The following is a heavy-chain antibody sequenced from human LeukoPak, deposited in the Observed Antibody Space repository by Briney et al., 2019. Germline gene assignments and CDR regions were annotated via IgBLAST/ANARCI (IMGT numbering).Heavy chain of an antibody. D-gene: IGHD2-15*01. CDR2: INHSGST. J-gene: IGHJ4*02. CDR1: GGSFSGYY. Sequence: SETLSLTCAVYGGSFSGYYWSWIRQPPGKGLEWIGEINHSGSTNYNPSLKSRVTISVDTSKNQFSLKLSSVTAADTAVYYCAKDGTDIVVVVAATGGGAYYFDYWGQGTLVTVSS. CDR3: AKDGTDIVVVVAATGGGAYYFDY. V-gene: IGHV4-34*01.